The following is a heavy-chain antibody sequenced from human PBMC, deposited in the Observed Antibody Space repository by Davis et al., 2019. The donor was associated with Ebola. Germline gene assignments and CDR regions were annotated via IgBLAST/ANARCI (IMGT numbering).Heavy chain of an antibody. CDR2: MNSDGSST. D-gene: IGHD2-2*02. CDR3: ARGPGYCSSTSCYIIWPSFDY. J-gene: IGHJ4*02. Sequence: GESLKISCAASGFTFSSYWMHWVRQAPGKGLVWVSRMNSDGSSTSYADSVKGRFTISRDNAKNSLYLQMNSLRAEDTAVYYCARGPGYCSSTSCYIIWPSFDYWGQGTLVTVSS. V-gene: IGHV3-74*01. CDR1: GFTFSSYW.